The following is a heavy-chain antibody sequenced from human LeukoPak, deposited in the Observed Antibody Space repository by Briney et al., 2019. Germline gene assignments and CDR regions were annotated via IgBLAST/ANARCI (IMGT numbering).Heavy chain of an antibody. D-gene: IGHD3-16*02. CDR1: GYSFTSHY. CDR3: ARGNSVGDIAWWFDP. J-gene: IGHJ5*02. CDR2: INPSGSST. Sequence: ASVKVSCKASGYSFTSHYMHWVRQAPGQGLEWMGLINPSGSSTLYAQKFQGRVTMTRDMSTTTDYMELSSLRSEDTAAYYCARGNSVGDIAWWFDPWGQGTLVTVSS. V-gene: IGHV1-46*01.